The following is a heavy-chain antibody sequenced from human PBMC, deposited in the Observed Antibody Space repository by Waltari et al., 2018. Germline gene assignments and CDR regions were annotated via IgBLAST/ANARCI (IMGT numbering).Heavy chain of an antibody. J-gene: IGHJ5*02. CDR3: AREGDIAVAGTGNWFDP. V-gene: IGHV1-69-2*01. D-gene: IGHD6-19*01. CDR1: GYTFTDYY. Sequence: EVQLVQSGAEVKKPGATVKISCKASGYTFTDYYMPWVQQAPGQGLEWMGRVDPEDGETIYAEKFQGRVTITADESTSTAYMELSSLRSEDTAVYYCAREGDIAVAGTGNWFDPWGQGTLVTVSS. CDR2: VDPEDGET.